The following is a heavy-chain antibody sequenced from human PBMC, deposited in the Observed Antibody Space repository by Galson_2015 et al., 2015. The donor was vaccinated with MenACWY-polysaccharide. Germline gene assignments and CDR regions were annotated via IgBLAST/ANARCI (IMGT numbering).Heavy chain of an antibody. Sequence: ETLSLTCAVYGGSFSGYYWTWIRQPPGEGLEWIGEINPSGSTNYNPSPKSRVTISLDTSKNEFSLKVSSVTAADTAMYYCAIGKSRYSNYLGQGTLVTVSS. CDR2: INPSGST. CDR3: AIGKSRYSNY. V-gene: IGHV4-34*01. CDR1: GGSFSGYY. D-gene: IGHD4-11*01. J-gene: IGHJ4*02.